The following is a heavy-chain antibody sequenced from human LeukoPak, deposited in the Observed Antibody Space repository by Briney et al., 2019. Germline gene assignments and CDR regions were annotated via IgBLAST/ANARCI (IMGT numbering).Heavy chain of an antibody. Sequence: PGGSLRLSCAASGFTFSSYWMSWVRQAPGKGLEWVAVISYDGSNKYYADSVKGRFTISRDNSKNTLYLQMNSLRAEDTAVYNCARVVGRFDYWGQGTLVAVSS. CDR1: GFTFSSYW. J-gene: IGHJ4*02. D-gene: IGHD1-26*01. V-gene: IGHV3-30-3*01. CDR2: ISYDGSNK. CDR3: ARVVGRFDY.